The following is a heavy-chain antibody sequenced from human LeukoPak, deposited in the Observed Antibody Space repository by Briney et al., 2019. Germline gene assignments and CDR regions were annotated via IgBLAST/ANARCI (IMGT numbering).Heavy chain of an antibody. J-gene: IGHJ4*02. CDR3: EKEHDYSNAAPEWGFDS. D-gene: IGHD3-3*01. V-gene: IGHV3-23*01. CDR1: GFTFSIYA. CDR2: ISGSSSHT. Sequence: PGGSLRLSCAASGFTFSIYAMSWVRQAPGKGLEWVSGISGSSSHTMDADSVRGRFTISRDNTRNTLYLHMNSLRAEDTALYYCEKEHDYSNAAPEWGFDSWGQGTLVTVSS.